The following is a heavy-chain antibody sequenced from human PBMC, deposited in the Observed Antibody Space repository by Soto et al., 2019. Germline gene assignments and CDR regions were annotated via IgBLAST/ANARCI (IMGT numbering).Heavy chain of an antibody. D-gene: IGHD2-15*01. CDR1: GYTFTSYG. Sequence: QVQLVQSGAEVKKPGASVKVSCKASGYTFTSYGISWVRQAPGQGPEWMGWISAYNGNTNYAQKLQGRVTMTTDTPTSTAYMELRSLRSDDTAVYYFARALPPPPYCSGGSCYQRPQTTSNDYWGQGTLVTVSS. V-gene: IGHV1-18*01. CDR3: ARALPPPPYCSGGSCYQRPQTTSNDY. J-gene: IGHJ4*02. CDR2: ISAYNGNT.